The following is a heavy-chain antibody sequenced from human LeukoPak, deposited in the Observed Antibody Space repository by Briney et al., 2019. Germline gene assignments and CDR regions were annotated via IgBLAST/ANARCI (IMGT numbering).Heavy chain of an antibody. CDR3: ARDSRDGYSFDY. CDR2: IIPIFGTA. CDR1: GGTFSSYA. D-gene: IGHD5-24*01. Sequence: ASVKVSCKASGGTFSSYAISWVRQAPGQGLEWMGGIIPIFGTANYAQKFQGRVTITTDESTSTAHMELSSLRSEDTAVYYCARDSRDGYSFDYWGQGTLVTVSS. J-gene: IGHJ4*02. V-gene: IGHV1-69*05.